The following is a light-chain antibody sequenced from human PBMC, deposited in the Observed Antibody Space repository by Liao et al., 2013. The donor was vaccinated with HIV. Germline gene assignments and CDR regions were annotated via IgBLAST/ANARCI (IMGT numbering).Light chain of an antibody. J-gene: IGLJ3*02. CDR2: YDR. Sequence: SYKVTQPPSVSVAPGETARISCEGDDIGSKSVHWYQQKPGQAPVLVIFYDRDRPSGIPARFSGSNSGSTASLTITGVEAGDAADYYCQVWDDDSDQVVFGGGTKLTVL. V-gene: IGLV3-21*04. CDR1: DIGSKS. CDR3: QVWDDDSDQVV.